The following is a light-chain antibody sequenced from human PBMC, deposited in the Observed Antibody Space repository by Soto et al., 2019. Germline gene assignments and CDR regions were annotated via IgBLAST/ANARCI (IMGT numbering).Light chain of an antibody. J-gene: IGLJ2*01. CDR1: NSDVGGDNF. CDR2: EVS. Sequence: QSVLTQPASVSGSPGQSITISCTGTNSDVGGDNFVSWYQQYPGKAPKLMIYEVSNRPSGVSNRFSGSKSGNTASLTISGLQAEDEDDYYCSSYTSSTSFEVFGGGTKVTVL. CDR3: SSYTSSTSFEV. V-gene: IGLV2-14*01.